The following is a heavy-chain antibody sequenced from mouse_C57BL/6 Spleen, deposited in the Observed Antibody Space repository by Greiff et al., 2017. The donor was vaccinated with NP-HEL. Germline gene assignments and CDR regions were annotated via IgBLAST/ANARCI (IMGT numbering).Heavy chain of an antibody. Sequence: VQLVESGPELVKPGASVKISCKASGYAFSSSWMNWVKQRPGKGLEWIGRIYPGDGDTNYNGKFQGKATLTADKSSSTAYMQLSSLTSEDSAVYFCARSGPYYFDYWGQGTTLTVSS. CDR2: IYPGDGDT. CDR3: ARSGPYYFDY. J-gene: IGHJ2*01. V-gene: IGHV1-82*01. CDR1: GYAFSSSW.